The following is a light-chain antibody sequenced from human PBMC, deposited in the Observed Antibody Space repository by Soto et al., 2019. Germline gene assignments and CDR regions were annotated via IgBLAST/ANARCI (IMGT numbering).Light chain of an antibody. CDR3: QQYDTLPIT. CDR2: DAS. J-gene: IGKJ4*01. CDR1: QDISNY. V-gene: IGKV1-33*01. Sequence: DIQMTQSTSSLSASVGDRVTITCQASQDISNYLNWYQQKPGKAPKLLIYDASNLETEVQSRFSGSGSGTDFTFTISSLQPEDIATYYCQQYDTLPITFGGGTKVELK.